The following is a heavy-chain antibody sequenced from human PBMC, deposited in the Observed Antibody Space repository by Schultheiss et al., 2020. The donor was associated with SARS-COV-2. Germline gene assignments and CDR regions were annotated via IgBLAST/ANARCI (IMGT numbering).Heavy chain of an antibody. J-gene: IGHJ4*02. CDR2: INHSGST. D-gene: IGHD6-25*01. CDR3: ARGGSAGGVDY. Sequence: SQTLSLTCTVSGGSISSYYWSWIRQPPGKGLEWIGEINHSGSTNYNPSLKSRVTISVDTSKNQFSLKLSSVTAADTAVYYCARGGSAGGVDYWGQGTLVTVSS. V-gene: IGHV4-34*01. CDR1: GGSISSYY.